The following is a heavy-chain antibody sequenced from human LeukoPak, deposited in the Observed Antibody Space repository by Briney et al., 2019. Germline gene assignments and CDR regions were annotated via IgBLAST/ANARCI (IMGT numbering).Heavy chain of an antibody. J-gene: IGHJ4*02. Sequence: GGSLRLSCAASGITLSSYAMSWVRQAPGKGLEWVSVIGGSGGHTYYADSVKGRFTISRDNSKNTLYLQMNSLRAEDTAVYYCAKASGYCTSSSCPQFDSWGQGTLVTVSS. D-gene: IGHD2-2*01. CDR1: GITLSSYA. V-gene: IGHV3-23*01. CDR3: AKASGYCTSSSCPQFDS. CDR2: IGGSGGHT.